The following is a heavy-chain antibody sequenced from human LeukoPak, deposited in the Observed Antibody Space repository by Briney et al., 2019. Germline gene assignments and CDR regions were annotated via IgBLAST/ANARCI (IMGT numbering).Heavy chain of an antibody. J-gene: IGHJ4*02. CDR1: GFTFSSYW. CDR2: IKQDGSEK. D-gene: IGHD4-11*01. CDR3: ARGTVNFDN. Sequence: GGSLRLSCAASGFTFSSYWMTWVRQAPGKGLEWVANIKQDGSEKYYVDSVKGRFSSSRDNANSSLILQMNSLRAEDTAVYYCARGTVNFDNWSQGTLVTVSS. V-gene: IGHV3-7*04.